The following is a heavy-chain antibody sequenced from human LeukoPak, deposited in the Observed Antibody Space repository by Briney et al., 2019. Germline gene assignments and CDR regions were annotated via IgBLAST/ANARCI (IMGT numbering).Heavy chain of an antibody. V-gene: IGHV3-11*04. CDR1: GFTFSDYY. D-gene: IGHD3-10*01. Sequence: GGSLRLSCAASGFTFSDYYMSWIRQAPGKGLEWVSYISSSGSTIYYADSVKGRFTISRDNAKNSLYLQMNSLRAEDTAVYYCARDAPYGSGSWIPGLGAFDIWGQGTMVTVSS. CDR2: ISSSGSTI. CDR3: ARDAPYGSGSWIPGLGAFDI. J-gene: IGHJ3*02.